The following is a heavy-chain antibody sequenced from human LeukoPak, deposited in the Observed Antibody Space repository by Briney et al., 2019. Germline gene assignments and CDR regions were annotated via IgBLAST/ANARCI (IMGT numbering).Heavy chain of an antibody. J-gene: IGHJ4*02. CDR2: INSNNGGT. CDR1: GNTFTGYY. D-gene: IGHD6-6*01. V-gene: IGHV1-2*02. Sequence: ASVKVSCKASGNTFTGYYIHWVRQAPGQGLEWMGWINSNNGGTNYAQKFQGRVTMTRDTSINTAYMELRRLRSDDTAVHYCARDQVYNSPSGVNPGPIDYWGQGTLVTVSS. CDR3: ARDQVYNSPSGVNPGPIDY.